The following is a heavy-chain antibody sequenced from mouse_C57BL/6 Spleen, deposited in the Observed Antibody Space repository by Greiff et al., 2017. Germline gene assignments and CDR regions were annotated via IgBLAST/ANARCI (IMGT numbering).Heavy chain of an antibody. V-gene: IGHV1-82*01. D-gene: IGHD2-3*01. CDR2: IYPGDGDT. Sequence: QVQLKQSGPELVKPGASVKISCKASGYAFSSSWMNWVKQRPGKGLEWIGRIYPGDGDTNYNGKFKGKATLTADKNSSTAYMQLSSLTSEDSAVYCCATLDGYYVSWFAYWGQGTLVTVSA. CDR3: ATLDGYYVSWFAY. CDR1: GYAFSSSW. J-gene: IGHJ3*01.